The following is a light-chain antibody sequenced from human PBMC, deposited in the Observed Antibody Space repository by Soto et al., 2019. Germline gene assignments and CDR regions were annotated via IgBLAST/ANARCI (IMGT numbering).Light chain of an antibody. Sequence: EIVMTQSPATLSVSPGERATLSCRASQSVSSNLAWYQQRPGQAPRLLIYDTSTRATGIPARFSGGGSGTEFTLTISSLQSEDFAVYYCQQYDRWPPGTFGQGTKLEI. J-gene: IGKJ2*02. CDR1: QSVSSN. CDR2: DTS. V-gene: IGKV3-15*01. CDR3: QQYDRWPPGT.